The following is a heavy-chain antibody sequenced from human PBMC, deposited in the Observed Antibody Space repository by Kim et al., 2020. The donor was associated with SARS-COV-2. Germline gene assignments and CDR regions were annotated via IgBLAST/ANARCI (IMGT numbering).Heavy chain of an antibody. D-gene: IGHD5-18*01. J-gene: IGHJ6*02. V-gene: IGHV3-15*01. CDR2: IKSKTDGGTT. Sequence: WGSLRLSCAASGFTFSNAWMSWVRQAPGKGLEWVGRIKSKTDGGTTDYAAPVKGRFTISRDDSKNTLYLQMNSLKTEDTAVYYCTTDGGYSYGLYYYYGMDVWGQGTTVTVSS. CDR1: GFTFSNAW. CDR3: TTDGGYSYGLYYYYGMDV.